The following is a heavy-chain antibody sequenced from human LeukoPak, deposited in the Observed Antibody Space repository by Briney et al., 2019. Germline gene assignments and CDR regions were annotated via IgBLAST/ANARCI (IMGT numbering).Heavy chain of an antibody. CDR1: GFTFSSYG. V-gene: IGHV3-7*03. CDR2: IKVDGSEK. Sequence: PGRSLRLSCAASGFTFSSYGIHWVRQAPGKGLEWVANIKVDGSEKYYVDSVKGRFTISRDNAENSLYLQMNSLRAEDTAVYYCARKTGTTGEAFDYWGQGTQVTVSS. J-gene: IGHJ4*02. CDR3: ARKTGTTGEAFDY. D-gene: IGHD1-1*01.